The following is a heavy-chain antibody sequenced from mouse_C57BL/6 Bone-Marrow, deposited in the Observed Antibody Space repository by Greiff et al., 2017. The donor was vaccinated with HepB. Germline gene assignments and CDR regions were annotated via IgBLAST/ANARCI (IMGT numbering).Heavy chain of an antibody. J-gene: IGHJ1*03. Sequence: EVKLVESGGGLVKPGGSLKLSCAASGFTFSDYGMHWVRQAPEKGLEWVAYISSGSSTIYYADTVKGRFTISRDNAKNTLFLQMTSLRSEDTAMYYCARPGYGSSHWYFDVWGTGTTVTVSS. CDR1: GFTFSDYG. CDR3: ARPGYGSSHWYFDV. CDR2: ISSGSSTI. D-gene: IGHD1-1*01. V-gene: IGHV5-17*01.